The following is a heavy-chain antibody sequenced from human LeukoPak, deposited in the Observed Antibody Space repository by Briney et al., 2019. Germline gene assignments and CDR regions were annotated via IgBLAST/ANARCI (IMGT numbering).Heavy chain of an antibody. CDR3: ARGRSGYYRRAFDI. D-gene: IGHD3-22*01. CDR1: GGSFSGYY. CDR2: INHSGST. V-gene: IGHV4-34*01. J-gene: IGHJ3*02. Sequence: PSETLSLTCAVYGGSFSGYYWSWIRQPPGKGLEWIGEINHSGSTNYNPSLKSRVTISVDTSKNQFSLKLSSVTAADTAVYYCARGRSGYYRRAFDIWGQGTMVTVPS.